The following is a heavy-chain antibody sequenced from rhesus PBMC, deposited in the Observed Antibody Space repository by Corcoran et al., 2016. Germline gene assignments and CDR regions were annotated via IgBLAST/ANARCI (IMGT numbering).Heavy chain of an antibody. J-gene: IGHJ4*01. V-gene: IGHV4-127*01. CDR3: ARESTAAGFDY. CDR2: IGGRSGRT. CDR1: GYSLSSGYG. D-gene: IGHD4-29*01. Sequence: QVQLKESGPGLVKPSETLSLTCAVSGYSLSSGYGWSWIRPPPGKGLEWIGDIGGRSGRTNSNPSLKSRVTFSIDTSKNQFSLKLSSVTAADTAVYYCARESTAAGFDYWGQGVLVTVSS.